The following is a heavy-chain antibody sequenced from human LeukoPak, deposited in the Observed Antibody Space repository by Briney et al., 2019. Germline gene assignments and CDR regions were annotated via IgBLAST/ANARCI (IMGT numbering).Heavy chain of an antibody. J-gene: IGHJ5*02. CDR2: MYSSGKT. Sequence: SETLSLACSVSGGSISSNYWSWIRQPAGERLEWIGRMYSSGKTNYNPSLKSRVTMSVDTSKNQLSPKVTSVTAADTAVYYCARWMAGPSPVGFDPWGQGILVTVSS. CDR1: GGSISSNY. D-gene: IGHD5-24*01. V-gene: IGHV4-4*07. CDR3: ARWMAGPSPVGFDP.